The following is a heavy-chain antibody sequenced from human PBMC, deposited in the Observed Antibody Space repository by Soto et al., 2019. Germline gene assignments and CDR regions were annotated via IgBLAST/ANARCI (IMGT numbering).Heavy chain of an antibody. CDR3: ARDYYGSGSYYSPRFDI. CDR2: INAGNGNT. CDR1: GYTFTSYA. D-gene: IGHD3-10*01. V-gene: IGHV1-3*01. J-gene: IGHJ3*02. Sequence: RASVKVSCKASGYTFTSYAMHWVRQAPGQRLEWMGWINAGNGNTKYSQKFQGRVTITRDTSASTAYMELSSLRSEDTAVYYCARDYYGSGSYYSPRFDIWGQGTMVTVSS.